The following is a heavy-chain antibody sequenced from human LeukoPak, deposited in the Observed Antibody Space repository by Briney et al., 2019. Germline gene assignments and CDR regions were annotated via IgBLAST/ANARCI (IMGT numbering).Heavy chain of an antibody. V-gene: IGHV3-48*01. CDR3: ASGSGSSDY. J-gene: IGHJ4*02. CDR1: GFTFRSYS. Sequence: GGSLRLSCAVSGFTFRSYSMNWVRQAPGKGLEWVSNISTGSNTMYYADSVKGPFTISRDDAKNSLYLQMSSLRGEETAVYYCASGSGSSDYWGQGTLVTVSS. CDR2: ISTGSNTM. D-gene: IGHD3-10*01.